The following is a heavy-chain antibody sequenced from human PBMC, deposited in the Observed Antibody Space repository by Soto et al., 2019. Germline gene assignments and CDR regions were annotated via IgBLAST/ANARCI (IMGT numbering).Heavy chain of an antibody. Sequence: GGSLRLSCAASGFTFSSYDVHWVRQATGKGLEWVSAIGTAGDTYYPGSVKGRFTISRENAKNSLYLQMNSLRAEDTAVYYCARGKLYSSSWYSWFDPWGQGTLVTVSS. J-gene: IGHJ5*02. D-gene: IGHD6-13*01. CDR1: GFTFSSYD. CDR2: IGTAGDT. V-gene: IGHV3-13*01. CDR3: ARGKLYSSSWYSWFDP.